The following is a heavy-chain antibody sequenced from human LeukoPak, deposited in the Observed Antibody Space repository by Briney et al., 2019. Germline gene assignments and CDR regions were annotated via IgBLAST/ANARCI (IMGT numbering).Heavy chain of an antibody. CDR1: GGTFSSYA. CDR2: IIPIFGTA. Sequence: SVKVSCKASGGTFSSYAISWVRQAPGQGLEWMGGIIPIFGTANYAQKFQGRVTITADESTSTAYMELSSLRSEDTAVYYCASLYYGSGSYYGYYMDVWGKGTTVTISS. CDR3: ASLYYGSGSYYGYYMDV. V-gene: IGHV1-69*13. J-gene: IGHJ6*03. D-gene: IGHD3-10*01.